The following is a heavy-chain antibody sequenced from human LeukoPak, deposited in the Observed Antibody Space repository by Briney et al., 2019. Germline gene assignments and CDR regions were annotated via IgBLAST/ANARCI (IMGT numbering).Heavy chain of an antibody. Sequence: SETLSLTCAVSGGSISSSNWWSWVRQPPGKGLEWIGEIYHSGSTNYNPSLKSRVTISVDKSKNQFSLKLSSVTAADTAVYYCARDRPYSSSWYWFDPWGQGTLVTVSS. CDR3: ARDRPYSSSWYWFDP. D-gene: IGHD6-13*01. CDR2: IYHSGST. CDR1: GGSISSSNW. V-gene: IGHV4-4*02. J-gene: IGHJ5*02.